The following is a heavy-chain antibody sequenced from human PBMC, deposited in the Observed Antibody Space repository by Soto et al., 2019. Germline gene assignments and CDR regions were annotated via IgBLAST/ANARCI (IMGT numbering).Heavy chain of an antibody. V-gene: IGHV3-21*01. J-gene: IGHJ6*02. D-gene: IGHD1-1*01. CDR3: ARDRARSNGADYYYYYGMDV. Sequence: GGSLRLSCAASGFTFSSYSMNWVRQAPGKGLEWVSSISGSSSYIYYADSVKGRFTISRDNAKNSLYLQMNSLRAEDTAVYYCARDRARSNGADYYYYYGMDVWGQGTTVTVSS. CDR2: ISGSSSYI. CDR1: GFTFSSYS.